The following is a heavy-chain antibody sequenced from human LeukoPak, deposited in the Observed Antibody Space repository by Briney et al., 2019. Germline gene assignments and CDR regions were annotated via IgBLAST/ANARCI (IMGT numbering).Heavy chain of an antibody. J-gene: IGHJ4*02. CDR3: ARGIRYYYGSGSYEFFDY. CDR1: GGSISSGDYY. V-gene: IGHV4-30-4*01. CDR2: IYYGGST. D-gene: IGHD3-10*01. Sequence: SETLSLTCTVSGGSISSGDYYWSWIRQPPGKGLEWIGYIYYGGSTYYNPSLKSRVTMPVDTSKNQFSLKLSSVTAADTAVYYCARGIRYYYGSGSYEFFDYWGQGTLVTVSS.